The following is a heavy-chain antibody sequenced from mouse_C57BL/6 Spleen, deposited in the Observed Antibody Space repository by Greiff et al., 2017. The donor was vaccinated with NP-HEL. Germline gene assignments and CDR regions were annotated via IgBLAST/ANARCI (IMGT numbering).Heavy chain of an antibody. J-gene: IGHJ3*01. CDR2: ISSGGDYI. CDR1: GFTFSSYA. V-gene: IGHV5-9-1*02. D-gene: IGHD3-2*02. CDR3: TRASSGDVWFAY. Sequence: EVKLVESGEGLVKPGGSLKLSCAASGFTFSSYAMSWVRQTPEKRLEWVAYISSGGDYIYYADTVKGRFPISRDNARNTLYLQMSSLKSEDTAMYYCTRASSGDVWFAYWGEETLGTVSA.